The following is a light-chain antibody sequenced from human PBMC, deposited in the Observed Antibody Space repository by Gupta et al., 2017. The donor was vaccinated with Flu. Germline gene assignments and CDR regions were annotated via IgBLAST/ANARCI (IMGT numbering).Light chain of an antibody. CDR2: GAS. CDR3: QQSYASVSS. Sequence: DIQQTQSPFSLSASVGDEVTITCRASQSIVTYLSWYQQKPGKAPKFLIYGASSLQSGVPSRFSGSGSGTDFILTITNVQPEDAATYYCQQSYASVSSFGGGTKVD. J-gene: IGKJ3*01. CDR1: QSIVTY. V-gene: IGKV1-39*01.